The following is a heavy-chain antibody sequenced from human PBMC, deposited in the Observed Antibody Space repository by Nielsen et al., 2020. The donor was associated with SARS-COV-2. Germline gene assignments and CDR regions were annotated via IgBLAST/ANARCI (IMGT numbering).Heavy chain of an antibody. Sequence: GGSLRLSCAASGFRFDDYAMHWVRQAPGKGLEWVSSISWHSGTIAYADSLEGRFTISRDNAKNSLYLQMNSLRSEDTALYYCATSAYDNSQFDSWGQGTLVTVSS. CDR2: ISWHSGTI. CDR1: GFRFDDYA. CDR3: ATSAYDNSQFDS. V-gene: IGHV3-9*01. J-gene: IGHJ4*02. D-gene: IGHD5-12*01.